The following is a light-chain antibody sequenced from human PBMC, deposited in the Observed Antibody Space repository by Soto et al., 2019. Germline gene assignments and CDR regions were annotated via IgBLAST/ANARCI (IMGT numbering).Light chain of an antibody. V-gene: IGKV4-1*01. CDR2: WAS. CDR1: QSVLYSSNNKNY. J-gene: IGKJ2*01. Sequence: DIVMTQSPDSLAVSLGERATINCKSSQSVLYSSNNKNYLAWYQQRPGQPPKMLIYWASTRESGVPDRISGSGSGTDFPLTISSLQAEDVAVYYCQQYFGTPYTFGQGTKLEIK. CDR3: QQYFGTPYT.